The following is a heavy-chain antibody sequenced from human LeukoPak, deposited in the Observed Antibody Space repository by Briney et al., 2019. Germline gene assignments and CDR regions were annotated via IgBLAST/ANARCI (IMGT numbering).Heavy chain of an antibody. CDR3: ARVKPLPTYYDSSGYYTN. Sequence: PSETLSLTCTVSGGSISSYYWSWIRQPPGKGLEWIGEINHSGSTNYNPSLKSRVTISVDTSKNQFSLKLSSVTAADTAVYYCARVKPLPTYYDSSGYYTNWGQGTLVTVSS. CDR1: GGSISSYY. D-gene: IGHD3-22*01. V-gene: IGHV4-34*01. CDR2: INHSGST. J-gene: IGHJ4*02.